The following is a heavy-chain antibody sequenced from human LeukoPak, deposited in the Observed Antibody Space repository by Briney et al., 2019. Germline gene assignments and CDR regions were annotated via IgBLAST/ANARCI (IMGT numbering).Heavy chain of an antibody. V-gene: IGHV4-59*02. CDR1: GGSVSSFY. CDR2: IYYSGST. Sequence: SETLSLTCTVSGGSVSSFYWSRIRQPPGKGLEWIGHIYYSGSTNYNPSLKSRVTISVDTSKNQFSLKLSSVTAADTAVYYCARDLAAGYNWFDPWGQGTLVTVSS. D-gene: IGHD6-25*01. J-gene: IGHJ5*02. CDR3: ARDLAAGYNWFDP.